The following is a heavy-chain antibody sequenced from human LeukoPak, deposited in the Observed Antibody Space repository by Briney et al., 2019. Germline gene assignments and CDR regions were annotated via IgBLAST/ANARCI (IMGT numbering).Heavy chain of an antibody. D-gene: IGHD2-15*01. J-gene: IGHJ4*02. CDR3: ARESLGYCSGGSCYIGY. V-gene: IGHV3-21*01. Sequence: KTGGSLRLSCAASGFTFSSYSMNWVRQAPGKGLEWVSSISSSSSCIYYADSVKGRFTISRDNAKNSLYLQMNSLRAEDTAVYYCARESLGYCSGGSCYIGYWGQGTLVTVSS. CDR1: GFTFSSYS. CDR2: ISSSSSCI.